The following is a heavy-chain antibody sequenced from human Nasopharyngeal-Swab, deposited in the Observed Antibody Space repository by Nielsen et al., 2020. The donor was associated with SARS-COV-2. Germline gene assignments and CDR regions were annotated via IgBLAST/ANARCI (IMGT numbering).Heavy chain of an antibody. Sequence: SETLSLTCTVSGGSISSGNYYWSWIRQPAGKGLEWIGRIYTSGSTNYNPSLKSRVTISVDTSKNQFSLKLSSVTAADTAVYYRARGNYYDSSGYSYYFDYWGQGTLVTVSS. J-gene: IGHJ4*02. V-gene: IGHV4-61*02. CDR3: ARGNYYDSSGYSYYFDY. D-gene: IGHD3-22*01. CDR1: GGSISSGNYY. CDR2: IYTSGST.